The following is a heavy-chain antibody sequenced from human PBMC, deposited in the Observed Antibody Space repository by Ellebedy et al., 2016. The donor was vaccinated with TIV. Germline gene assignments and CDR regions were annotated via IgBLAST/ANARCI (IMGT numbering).Heavy chain of an antibody. CDR3: ARRPSLAPGIPASYGMDV. V-gene: IGHV1-8*01. D-gene: IGHD2-2*01. CDR1: GYTLTSYD. CDR2: MNPRSGNT. Sequence: AASVKVSCKASGYTLTSYDINWVRQATGQGPEWMAWMNPRSGNTNFAQKFQGSVTLTSDTSISTAYMELSSLNSDDTAVYYCARRPSLAPGIPASYGMDVWGQGTTVTVSS. J-gene: IGHJ6*02.